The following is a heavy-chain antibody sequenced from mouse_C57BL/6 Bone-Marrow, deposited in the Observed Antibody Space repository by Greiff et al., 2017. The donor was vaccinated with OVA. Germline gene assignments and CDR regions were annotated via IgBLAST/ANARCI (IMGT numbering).Heavy chain of an antibody. CDR1: GYSITSGYY. CDR2: ISYDGSN. J-gene: IGHJ3*01. V-gene: IGHV3-6*01. CDR3: ARDYDDGAWFAY. Sequence: EVQLQQSGPGLVKPSQSLSLTCSVTGYSITSGYYWNWIRQFPGNKLEWMGYISYDGSNNYNPSLKNRISITRDTSKNQFFLKLNSVTTEDTATYYCARDYDDGAWFAYWGQGTLVTVSA. D-gene: IGHD2-12*01.